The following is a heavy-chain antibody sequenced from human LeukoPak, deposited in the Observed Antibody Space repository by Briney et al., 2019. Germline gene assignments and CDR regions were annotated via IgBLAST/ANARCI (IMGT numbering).Heavy chain of an antibody. V-gene: IGHV4-59*08. J-gene: IGHJ5*02. D-gene: IGHD6-19*01. CDR1: GGSISSYY. Sequence: SETLSLTCPVSGGSISSYYWSWIRQPPGEGLGWIAYIHYSGSTNYNPSLKSRVTMSLDTSKNQFFLRLTSVTAADTAVYFCAATVAGARGWFDPWAQGTLVTVSS. CDR2: IHYSGST. CDR3: AATVAGARGWFDP.